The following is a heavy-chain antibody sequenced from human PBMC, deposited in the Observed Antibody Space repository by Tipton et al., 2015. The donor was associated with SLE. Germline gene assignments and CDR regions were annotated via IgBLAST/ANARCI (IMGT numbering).Heavy chain of an antibody. Sequence: TLSLTCTVSGGSISNRYWGWIRQPPGMGLEWIGSIYHSGSTNYNPSLKSRVTISVDTSKNQFSLKLSSVTAADTAMYYCARATIMIVVVRARAFDIWGQGTMVTVSS. CDR3: ARATIMIVVVRARAFDI. V-gene: IGHV4-59*11. J-gene: IGHJ3*02. CDR1: GGSISNRY. CDR2: IYHSGST. D-gene: IGHD3-22*01.